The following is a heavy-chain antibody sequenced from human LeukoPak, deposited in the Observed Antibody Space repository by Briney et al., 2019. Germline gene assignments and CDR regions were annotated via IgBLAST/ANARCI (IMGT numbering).Heavy chain of an antibody. Sequence: GGSLRLSCAASGFTVSSNYMSWVRQAPGKGLEWVSVIYSGGSTYYADSVKGRFTISRDNSKNTLYVQMNSLRAEDTAVYYCARVRKEYQLLLFDYWGQGTLVTVSS. J-gene: IGHJ4*02. CDR3: ARVRKEYQLLLFDY. CDR1: GFTVSSNY. D-gene: IGHD2-2*01. CDR2: IYSGGST. V-gene: IGHV3-53*01.